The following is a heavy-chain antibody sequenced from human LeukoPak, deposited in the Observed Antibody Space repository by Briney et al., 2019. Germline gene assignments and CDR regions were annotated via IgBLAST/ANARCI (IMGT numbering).Heavy chain of an antibody. J-gene: IGHJ4*02. CDR3: ARVWSYHETSFDY. CDR2: IYYSGST. Sequence: SETLSLTCTVSGGSISSSSYYWGWIRQPPGKGLEWIGSIYYSGSTYYNPSLKSRVTISVDTSKNQFSLKLSSVTAADTAVYYCARVWSYHETSFDYWGQGTLVTVSS. V-gene: IGHV4-39*07. CDR1: GGSISSSSYY. D-gene: IGHD1-26*01.